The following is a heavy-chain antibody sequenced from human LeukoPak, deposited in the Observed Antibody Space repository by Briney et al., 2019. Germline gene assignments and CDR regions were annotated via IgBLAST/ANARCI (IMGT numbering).Heavy chain of an antibody. CDR3: ARGPSAYCSSTSCCGANWFDP. CDR1: GGSISSYY. V-gene: IGHV4-4*07. J-gene: IGHJ5*02. Sequence: SETLSLTCTVSGGSISSYYWSWLRQPAGKGLEWIGRIYTSGSTNYNPSLKSRVTMSVDTSKNQFSLKLSSVTAADTAVYYCARGPSAYCSSTSCCGANWFDPWGQGTLVTVSS. CDR2: IYTSGST. D-gene: IGHD2-2*01.